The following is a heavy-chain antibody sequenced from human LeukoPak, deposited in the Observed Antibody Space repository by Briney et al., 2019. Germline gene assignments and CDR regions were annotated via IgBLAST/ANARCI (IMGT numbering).Heavy chain of an antibody. J-gene: IGHJ4*02. V-gene: IGHV1-18*01. CDR2: ISAYNGNT. D-gene: IGHD6-13*01. Sequence: ASVKVSCKASGYASASYGISWVRQAPGQGLEWMGWISAYNGNTNYAQKLQGRVTMTTDTSTSTAYMELRSLRSDDTVVYYCARGETGYSSSWRDFDYWGQGTLVTVSS. CDR3: ARGETGYSSSWRDFDY. CDR1: GYASASYG.